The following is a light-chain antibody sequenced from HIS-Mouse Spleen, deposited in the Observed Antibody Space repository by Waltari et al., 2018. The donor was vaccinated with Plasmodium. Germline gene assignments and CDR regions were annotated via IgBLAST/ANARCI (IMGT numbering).Light chain of an antibody. CDR3: QQYGSSPYT. J-gene: IGKJ2*01. CDR1: QSVSSSH. Sequence: EIVLTQSPGTLSLSPGERATLSCRASQSVSSSHLAWYQQKPGQAPKRLIYGASSRATGIPDRFSGSGSGTDFTLTISRLEPEDFAVYYCQQYGSSPYTFGQGTKLEIK. CDR2: GAS. V-gene: IGKV3-20*01.